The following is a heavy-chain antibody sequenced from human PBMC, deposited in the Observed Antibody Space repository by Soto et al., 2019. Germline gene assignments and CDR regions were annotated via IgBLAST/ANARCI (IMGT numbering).Heavy chain of an antibody. V-gene: IGHV3-7*05. Sequence: GGSLRLSCAASGFTFSSYWMSWVRQAPGKGLEWVANIKQDGSEKYYVDSVKGRFTISRDNAKNSLYLQMNSLRAEDTAVYYCARERRTSSFYYDSSSYFPAAGMDVWGQGTTVTVSS. CDR3: ARERRTSSFYYDSSSYFPAAGMDV. J-gene: IGHJ6*02. D-gene: IGHD3-22*01. CDR1: GFTFSSYW. CDR2: IKQDGSEK.